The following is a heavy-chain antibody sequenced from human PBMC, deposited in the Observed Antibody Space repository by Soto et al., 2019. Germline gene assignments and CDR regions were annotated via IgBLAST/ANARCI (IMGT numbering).Heavy chain of an antibody. J-gene: IGHJ6*02. CDR1: GGSFSGYY. CDR3: ARCTRGSGSYWTFYYYGMDV. D-gene: IGHD3-10*01. CDR2: INHSGST. V-gene: IGHV4-34*01. Sequence: SETLSLTCAVYGGSFSGYYWSWIRQPPGKGLEWIGEINHSGSTNYNPSLKSRVTISVDTSKNQFSLKLSSVTAADTAVYDCARCTRGSGSYWTFYYYGMDVWGQGTTFT.